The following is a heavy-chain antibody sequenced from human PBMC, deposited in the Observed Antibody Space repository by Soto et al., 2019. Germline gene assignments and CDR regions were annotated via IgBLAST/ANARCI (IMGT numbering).Heavy chain of an antibody. CDR1: GFTFSSYA. CDR2: ISYDGSNK. Sequence: RLSCAASGFTFSSYAMHWVRQAPGKGLEWVAVISYDGSNKYYADSVKGRFTISRDNSKNTLYLQMNSLRAEDTAVYYCASESPITMIPDYWGQGTLVTVSS. V-gene: IGHV3-30-3*01. CDR3: ASESPITMIPDY. J-gene: IGHJ4*02. D-gene: IGHD3-22*01.